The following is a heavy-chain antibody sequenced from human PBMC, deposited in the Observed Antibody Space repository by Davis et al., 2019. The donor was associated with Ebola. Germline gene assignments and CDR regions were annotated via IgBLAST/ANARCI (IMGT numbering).Heavy chain of an antibody. J-gene: IGHJ4*02. V-gene: IGHV3-11*01. CDR3: ATRGLSSGWPDY. D-gene: IGHD6-19*01. CDR2: ISSSGSTI. CDR1: GFIFSNYA. Sequence: GESLKISCAASGFIFSNYAMSWIRQAPGKGLEWVSYISSSGSTIYYADSVKGRFTISRDNAKNSLYLQMNSLRAEDTAIYYCATRGLSSGWPDYWGQGALVIVSS.